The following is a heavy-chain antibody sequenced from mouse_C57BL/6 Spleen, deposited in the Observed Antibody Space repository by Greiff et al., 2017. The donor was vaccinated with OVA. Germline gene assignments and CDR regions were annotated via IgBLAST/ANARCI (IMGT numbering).Heavy chain of an antibody. J-gene: IGHJ3*01. V-gene: IGHV3-6*01. CDR1: GYSITSGYY. D-gene: IGHD4-1*01. CDR3: ARTGTGCAY. Sequence: EVHLVESGPGLVKPSQSLSLTCSVTGYSITSGYYWNWIRQFPGNKLEWMGYISYDGSNNYNPSLKNRISITRDTSKNQFFLKLNSVTTEDTATYYCARTGTGCAYWGQGTLVTVSA. CDR2: ISYDGSN.